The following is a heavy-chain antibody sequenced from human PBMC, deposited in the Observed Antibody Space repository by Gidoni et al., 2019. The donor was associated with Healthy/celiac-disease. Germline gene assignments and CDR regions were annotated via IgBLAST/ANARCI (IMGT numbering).Heavy chain of an antibody. J-gene: IGHJ4*02. V-gene: IGHV4-34*01. CDR1: GGSFSGSY. CDR3: ARGGEADIVVVPAAPRGADY. CDR2: INHSGST. D-gene: IGHD2-2*01. Sequence: QVQLQQWGAGLLKPSETLSLTCAVYGGSFSGSYCRWIRQPPGKGLEWIGEINHSGSTNYNPSLKSRVTISVDTSKNQFSLKLSSVTAADTAVYYCARGGEADIVVVPAAPRGADYWGQGTLVTVSS.